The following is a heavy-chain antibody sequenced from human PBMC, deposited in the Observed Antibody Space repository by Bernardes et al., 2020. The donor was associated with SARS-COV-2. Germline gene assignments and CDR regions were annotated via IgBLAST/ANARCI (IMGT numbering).Heavy chain of an antibody. J-gene: IGHJ4*02. CDR3: VRSAFKSGRGYYYDN. CDR2: INTDGKTI. Sequence: GGSLRLSCAASGFTFSSYCMHWVRQAPEKGLVWVSRINTDGKTITYADSVKGRFTISRDNANNILYLQMNSLRAEDTAVYYCVRSAFKSGRGYYYDNWGQGTLVTVSS. CDR1: GFTFSSYC. D-gene: IGHD1-26*01. V-gene: IGHV3-74*01.